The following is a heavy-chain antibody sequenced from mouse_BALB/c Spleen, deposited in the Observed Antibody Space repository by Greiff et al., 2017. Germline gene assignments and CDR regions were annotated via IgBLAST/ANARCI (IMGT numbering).Heavy chain of an antibody. Sequence: EVKVEESGGGLVKPGGSLKLSCAASGFTFSDYYMYWVRQTPEKRLEWVATISDGGSYTYYPDSVKGRFTISRDNAKNNLYLQMSSLKSEDTAMYYCARARDYAMDYWGQGTSVTVSS. V-gene: IGHV5-4*02. J-gene: IGHJ4*01. CDR1: GFTFSDYY. CDR3: ARARDYAMDY. CDR2: ISDGGSYT.